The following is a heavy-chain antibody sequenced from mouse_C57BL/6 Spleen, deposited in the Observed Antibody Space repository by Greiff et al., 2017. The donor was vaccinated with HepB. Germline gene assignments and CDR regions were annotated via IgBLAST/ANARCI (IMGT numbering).Heavy chain of an antibody. CDR3: ARGLHFDY. J-gene: IGHJ2*01. CDR2: ISYDGSN. Sequence: EVQLQQSGPGLVKPSQSLSLTCSVTGYSITSGYYWNWIRQFPGNKLEWMGYISYDGSNNYNPSLKNRISITRDTSKNQFFLNLNSVTTEDTATYYCARGLHFDYWGQGTTLTVSS. V-gene: IGHV3-6*01. CDR1: GYSITSGYY. D-gene: IGHD2-1*01.